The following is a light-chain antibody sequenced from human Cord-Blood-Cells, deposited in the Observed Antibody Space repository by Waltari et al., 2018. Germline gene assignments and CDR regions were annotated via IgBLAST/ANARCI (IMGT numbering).Light chain of an antibody. CDR3: QQSYSTPIT. V-gene: IGKV1-39*01. J-gene: IGKJ5*01. CDR2: AAS. CDR1: QSISSY. Sequence: DIQMTQSPSSPSASVGARVTITCRASQSISSYLNWYQHKPGKAPKLLIYAASSLQSGVPSRFSGSGSGTDFTLTISSLQPEDFATYYCQQSYSTPITFGQGTRLEIK.